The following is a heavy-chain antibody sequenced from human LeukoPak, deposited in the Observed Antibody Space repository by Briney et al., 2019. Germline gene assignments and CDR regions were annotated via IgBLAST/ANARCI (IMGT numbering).Heavy chain of an antibody. CDR1: VFIFRSYS. V-gene: IGHV3-21*01. CDR2: ISRSSSYI. CDR3: ASNGDLDY. Sequence: GWCVTLSCLACVFIFRSYSMKWVRQPAGRGREGVSSISRSSSYIYYAHSVKGRFTISRDNDKNSLYLQMNSLRAEDTAVYYCASNGDLDYWGQGTLVTVSS. D-gene: IGHD7-27*01. J-gene: IGHJ4*02.